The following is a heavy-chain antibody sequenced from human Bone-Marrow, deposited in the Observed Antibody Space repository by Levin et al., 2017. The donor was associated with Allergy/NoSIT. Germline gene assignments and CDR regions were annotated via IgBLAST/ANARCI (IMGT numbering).Heavy chain of an antibody. J-gene: IGHJ6*02. CDR3: AKTRFSSSSGGFCCGMDV. D-gene: IGHD3-10*01. V-gene: IGHV3-23*01. CDR2: IGASDGRT. CDR1: GFTFGSHG. Sequence: GESLKISCAASGFTFGSHGMTWVRQAPGKGLEWVSDIGASDGRTYFADSVKGRFTVSRDNTKNLLFLQMNNLRVDDTAVYYCAKTRFSSSSGGFCCGMDVWGQGTTVTV.